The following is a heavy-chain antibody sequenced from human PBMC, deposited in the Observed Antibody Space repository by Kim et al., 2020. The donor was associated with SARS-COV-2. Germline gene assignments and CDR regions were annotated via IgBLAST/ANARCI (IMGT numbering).Heavy chain of an antibody. J-gene: IGHJ4*02. CDR3: ASGPFAGRIAAASAFDY. D-gene: IGHD6-13*01. CDR1: GYSFTSYW. V-gene: IGHV5-51*01. CDR2: IYPGDSDT. Sequence: GESLKISCKGSGYSFTSYWIGWVRQMPGKGLEWMGIIYPGDSDTRYSPSFQGQVTISADKSISTAYLQWSSLKASDTAMYYCASGPFAGRIAAASAFDYWGQGTLVTVSS.